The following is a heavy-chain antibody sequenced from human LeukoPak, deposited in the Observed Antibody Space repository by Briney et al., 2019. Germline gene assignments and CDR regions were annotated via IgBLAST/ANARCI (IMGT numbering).Heavy chain of an antibody. V-gene: IGHV3-23*01. CDR2: ISSSGGTT. Sequence: SGGSLRLSCAASGFTFNGYSMNWVRQAPGKGLEWVSVISSSGGTTYYSDSVKGRFIISRDNSKNTLYLQMNSLRAEDTAVYYCAKAGIAVPATPEYCGQGTQVTVSS. CDR1: GFTFNGYS. CDR3: AKAGIAVPATPEY. D-gene: IGHD6-19*01. J-gene: IGHJ4*02.